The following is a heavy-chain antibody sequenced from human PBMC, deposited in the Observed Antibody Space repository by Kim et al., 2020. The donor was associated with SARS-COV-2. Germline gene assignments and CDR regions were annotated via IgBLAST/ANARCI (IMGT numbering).Heavy chain of an antibody. D-gene: IGHD6-19*01. V-gene: IGHV4-59*13. Sequence: SDTLSLTCTVSGGSISSYYWSWIRQPPGKGLEWIGYIYYSGSANYNPSLKSRVTISVDTSKNQFSLKLSSVTAADTAVYYCARAIAVAGGYYYYTMDVWGQGTTVTVSS. CDR1: GGSISSYY. J-gene: IGHJ6*02. CDR3: ARAIAVAGGYYYYTMDV. CDR2: IYYSGSA.